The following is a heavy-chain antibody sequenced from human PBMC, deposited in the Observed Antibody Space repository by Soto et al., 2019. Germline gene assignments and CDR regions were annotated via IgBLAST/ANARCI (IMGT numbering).Heavy chain of an antibody. CDR2: ISGSGGST. V-gene: IGHV3-23*01. CDR1: GFTFSSYA. J-gene: IGHJ4*02. Sequence: EVQLLESGGGLVQPGGSLILSCAASGFTFSSYAMSWVRQAPGKGLVWVSGISGSGGSTYYADSVKGRFTISRDSSKNTLYLKMNSLGAEDTAVYYCAKKGQGTYQFDSWGQGTLVTVAS. D-gene: IGHD2-2*01. CDR3: AKKGQGTYQFDS.